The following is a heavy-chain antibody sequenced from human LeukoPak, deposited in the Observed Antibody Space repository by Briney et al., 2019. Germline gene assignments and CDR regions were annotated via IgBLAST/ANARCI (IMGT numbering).Heavy chain of an antibody. CDR3: ARHMTTVTFNWFDP. CDR1: GGSFSGYY. Sequence: PSETLSLTCAVYGGSFSGYYWSWIRQPPRKGLEWIGEINHSGSTNYNPSLKSRVTISVDTSKNQFSLKLSSVTAADTAVYYCARHMTTVTFNWFDPWGQGTLVTVSS. D-gene: IGHD4-17*01. J-gene: IGHJ5*02. V-gene: IGHV4-34*01. CDR2: INHSGST.